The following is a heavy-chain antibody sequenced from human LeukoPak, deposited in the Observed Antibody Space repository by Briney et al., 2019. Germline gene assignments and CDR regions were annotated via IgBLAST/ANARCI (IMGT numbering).Heavy chain of an antibody. CDR3: ARDGDYVWGSYRPGGTNWFDP. CDR2: IYYSGST. J-gene: IGHJ5*02. Sequence: RPSETLSLTCTVSGGSISSSSYYWGWIRQPPGKGLEWIGSIYYSGSTYYNPSLKSRVTISVDTSKNQFSLKLSSVTAADTAVYYCARDGDYVWGSYRPGGTNWFDPWGQGTLVTVSS. D-gene: IGHD3-16*02. CDR1: GGSISSSSYY. V-gene: IGHV4-39*07.